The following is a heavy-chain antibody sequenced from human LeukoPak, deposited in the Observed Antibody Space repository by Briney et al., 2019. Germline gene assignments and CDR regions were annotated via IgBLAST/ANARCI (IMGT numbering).Heavy chain of an antibody. CDR3: ARAVAVAGTRRGFDP. CDR2: ISSNGGST. D-gene: IGHD6-19*01. J-gene: IGHJ5*02. Sequence: GGSLRLSCAASGFTFSSYAMHWVRQAPGKGLEYVSAISSNGGSTYYANSVKGRFTISRDNSKNTLYLQMGSLRAEDMAVYYCARAVAVAGTRRGFDPWGQGTLVTVSS. CDR1: GFTFSSYA. V-gene: IGHV3-64*01.